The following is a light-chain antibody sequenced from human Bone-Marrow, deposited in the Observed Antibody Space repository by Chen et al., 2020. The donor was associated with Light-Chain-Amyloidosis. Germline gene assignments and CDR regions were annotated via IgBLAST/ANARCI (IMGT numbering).Light chain of an antibody. CDR1: QNIMSY. CDR3: LQTFNPPLT. J-gene: IGKJ4*01. V-gene: IGKV1-39*01. Sequence: DIQMTQSPPSLSASVGDRVSVTCRASQNIMSYLHWYQQMPVKAPKLLIYAVSHLQNGVPSRFSGSASGTDFTLTISSLQPEDFATYFCLQTFNPPLTFGGGTKVEIK. CDR2: AVS.